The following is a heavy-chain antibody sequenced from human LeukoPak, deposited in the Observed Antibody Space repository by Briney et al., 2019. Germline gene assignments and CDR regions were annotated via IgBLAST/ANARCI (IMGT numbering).Heavy chain of an antibody. CDR2: INTNTGGT. V-gene: IGHV1-2*02. J-gene: IGHJ6*03. CDR3: ARAGYYGSRSHYYMDV. D-gene: IGHD3-10*01. CDR1: GYTFTGYY. Sequence: ASVKVSCKASGYTFTGYYMHWVRQAPGQGLEWMGWINTNTGGTNYAQKFQGRVSMTRDTSISTAYMELRSLRSDDTAVYYCARAGYYGSRSHYYMDVWGKGTTVTVSS.